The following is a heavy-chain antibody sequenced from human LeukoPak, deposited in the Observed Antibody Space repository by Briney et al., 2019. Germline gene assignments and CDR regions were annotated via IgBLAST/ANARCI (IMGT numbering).Heavy chain of an antibody. CDR3: ARENDYVWGSYRLCAFDI. CDR1: GGSISSSSYY. V-gene: IGHV4-39*07. CDR2: IYYSGST. J-gene: IGHJ3*02. Sequence: NPSETLSLTCTVSGGSISSSSYYWGWIRQPPGKGLEWIGSIYYSGSTNYNPSLKSRVTISVDTSKNQFSLKLSSVTAADTAVYYCARENDYVWGSYRLCAFDIWGQGTMVTVSS. D-gene: IGHD3-16*02.